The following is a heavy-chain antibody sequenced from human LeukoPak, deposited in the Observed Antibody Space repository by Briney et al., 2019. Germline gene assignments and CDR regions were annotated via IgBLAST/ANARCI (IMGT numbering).Heavy chain of an antibody. J-gene: IGHJ5*02. Sequence: SGGSLRLSCAASGFIFTSNRMNWVRQAPGKGLEWVANIKRDGSEQIYVDSVKGRFTISRDNAKDSVYLQMNSLRAEDTAVYYCTRGLGEHGGVSDRWGQGTLVIVS. V-gene: IGHV3-7*01. CDR3: TRGLGEHGGVSDR. CDR2: IKRDGSEQ. D-gene: IGHD3-16*01. CDR1: GFIFTSNR.